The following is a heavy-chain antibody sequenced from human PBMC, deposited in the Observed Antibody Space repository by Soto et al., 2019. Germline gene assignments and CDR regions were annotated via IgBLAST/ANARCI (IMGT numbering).Heavy chain of an antibody. Sequence: GGSLRLSCAASGFTFSGYWMHWVRQAPGKGLVWVSHINTNGRSTNYADSVKGRFTISRDNAKNTLFLQMNRLTAEDTAVYYCARALGQARFDPWGQGTLVTVSS. CDR1: GFTFSGYW. J-gene: IGHJ5*02. CDR2: INTNGRST. V-gene: IGHV3-74*01. CDR3: ARALGQARFDP.